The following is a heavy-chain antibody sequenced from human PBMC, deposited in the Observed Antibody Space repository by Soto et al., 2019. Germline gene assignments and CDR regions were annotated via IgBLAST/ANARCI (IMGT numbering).Heavy chain of an antibody. CDR1: GGTFSSYT. D-gene: IGHD5-12*01. J-gene: IGHJ4*02. CDR2: IIPILGIA. CDR3: ARGPNGVAASDIAC. V-gene: IGHV1-69*02. Sequence: QVQLVQSGAEVKKPGSSVKVSCKASGGTFSSYTISWVRQAPGQGLEWRGRIIPILGIANYAQKFQGRVTITADKSPSRGYMGLSSLRSESRAGYYCARGPNGVAASDIACWGRGTLVTVSS.